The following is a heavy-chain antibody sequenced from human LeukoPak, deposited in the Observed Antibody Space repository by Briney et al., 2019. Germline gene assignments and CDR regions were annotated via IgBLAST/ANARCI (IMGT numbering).Heavy chain of an antibody. D-gene: IGHD3-22*01. CDR2: TSGRGGST. CDR1: GFTFSSYA. CDR3: AKVIYYDSSGSPPPWFDP. V-gene: IGHV3-23*01. J-gene: IGHJ5*02. Sequence: PGGSLRLSCAASGFTFSSYAMSWVRQAPGKGLEWVSATSGRGGSTYYADSVKGRFTISRDNSKNTLYLQMNSLRAEDTAVYYCAKVIYYDSSGSPPPWFDPWGQGTLVTVSS.